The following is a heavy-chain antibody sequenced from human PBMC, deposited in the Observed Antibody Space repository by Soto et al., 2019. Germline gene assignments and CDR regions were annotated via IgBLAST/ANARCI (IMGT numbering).Heavy chain of an antibody. Sequence: QVQLLQSETEVKKPGASVKVSCKASGYSFTNYDINWVRQAPGQGLEWMGWMIPKTGDTGYAPRCXGXVXXTRDTSIDTAYLELSSLRSEDTAVYYCARGPRGFYDKTYDFWGQGTLVTVSS. V-gene: IGHV1-8*01. J-gene: IGHJ4*02. D-gene: IGHD3-22*01. CDR3: ARGPRGFYDKTYDF. CDR2: MIPKTGDT. CDR1: GYSFTNYD.